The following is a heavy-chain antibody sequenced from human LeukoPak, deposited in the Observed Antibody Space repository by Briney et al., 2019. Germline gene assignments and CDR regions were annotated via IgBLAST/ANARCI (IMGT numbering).Heavy chain of an antibody. Sequence: GGSLRLTCAASGFTFSSYWMSWVRQAPGKGLEWVANIKQDGSEKYYVDSVKGRFTISRDNAKNSLYLQMNSLRAEDTAVYYCARAKALRFLEWPDYGMDVWGQGTTVTVSS. CDR1: GFTFSSYW. CDR3: ARAKALRFLEWPDYGMDV. CDR2: IKQDGSEK. J-gene: IGHJ6*02. D-gene: IGHD3-3*01. V-gene: IGHV3-7*01.